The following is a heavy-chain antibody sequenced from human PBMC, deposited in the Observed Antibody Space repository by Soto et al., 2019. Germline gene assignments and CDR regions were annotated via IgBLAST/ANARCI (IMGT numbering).Heavy chain of an antibody. Sequence: SETLSLTCAVYGGSFSGYYWSWIRQPPGKGLEWIGEINHSGSTNYNPSLKSRVTISVDTSKNQFSLKLSSVTAADTAVYYCARGWVVAATHFVFSWFDPWGQGTLVTVSS. V-gene: IGHV4-34*01. CDR3: ARGWVVAATHFVFSWFDP. CDR1: GGSFSGYY. D-gene: IGHD2-15*01. CDR2: INHSGST. J-gene: IGHJ5*02.